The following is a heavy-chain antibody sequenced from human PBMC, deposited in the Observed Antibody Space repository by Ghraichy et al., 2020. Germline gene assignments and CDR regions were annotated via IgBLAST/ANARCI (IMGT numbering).Heavy chain of an antibody. CDR1: GGSISSYY. V-gene: IGHV4-59*08. CDR2: VYYSGST. Sequence: SETLSLTCTVSGGSISSYYWSWIRQPPGKGLEWIGYVYYSGSTNYNPSLKSRVTISGDTSKNQFSLKLSSVTAADTAVYYCARLPDGYFFDYWGQGTLVTVSS. D-gene: IGHD3-22*01. CDR3: ARLPDGYFFDY. J-gene: IGHJ4*02.